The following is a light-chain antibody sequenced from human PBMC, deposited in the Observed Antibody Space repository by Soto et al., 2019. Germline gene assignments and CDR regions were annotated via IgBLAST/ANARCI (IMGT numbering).Light chain of an antibody. CDR3: QQYNNWPLT. V-gene: IGKV1-39*01. J-gene: IGKJ5*01. CDR1: QNISTY. Sequence: DIQVTQSPSSLSASVGDRVTISCRASQNISTYLHWFQQRPGGAPKLLISRTSNLEIAVPSRFGGSGSGTDFTLTTEFTLTISSLQSEDFAVYFCQQYNNWPLTFGPGTRLEIK. CDR2: RTS.